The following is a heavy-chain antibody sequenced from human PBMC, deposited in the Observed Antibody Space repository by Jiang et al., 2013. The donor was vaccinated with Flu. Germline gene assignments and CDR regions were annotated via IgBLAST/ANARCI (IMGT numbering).Heavy chain of an antibody. CDR1: GYIFTDYW. V-gene: IGHV5-10-1*01. CDR2: IDPSDSNT. Sequence: LVESGAEVKKPGESLRISCKGSGYIFTDYWISWVRQMPGKGLEWMGRIDPSDSNTNYSPSFKGHVTISSDKSINTAYLQWSSLKASDTALYFCARSDGTFDPWGQGTLVTVS. CDR3: ARSDGTFDP. J-gene: IGHJ5*02.